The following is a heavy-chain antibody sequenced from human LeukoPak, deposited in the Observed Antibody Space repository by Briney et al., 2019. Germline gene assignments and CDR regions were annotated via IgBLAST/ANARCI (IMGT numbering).Heavy chain of an antibody. CDR3: ARVRYSSGWYSTGYFDY. CDR2: INPNSGGT. Sequence: ASVKVSCKASGYTFTGYYMHWVRQAPGQGLEWMGWINPNSGGTNYAQKFQGWVTMTRDTSISTAYMELSRLRSDDTAVYYCARVRYSSGWYSTGYFDYWGQGTLVTVSS. J-gene: IGHJ4*02. V-gene: IGHV1-2*04. D-gene: IGHD6-19*01. CDR1: GYTFTGYY.